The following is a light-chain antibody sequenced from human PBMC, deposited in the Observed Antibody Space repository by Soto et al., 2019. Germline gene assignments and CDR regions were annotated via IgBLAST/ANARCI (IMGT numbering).Light chain of an antibody. CDR2: AAS. Sequence: DIQLTQSPSFLSASVGDIVTITCRASQGISSYLAWYQQKPGKAPKLLIYAASTLQRGVPSRFSDSGSGTNFTLTISSLQPEDFATYYSQQLKSYLLTFGGGTKVEIK. CDR3: QQLKSYLLT. J-gene: IGKJ4*01. V-gene: IGKV1-9*01. CDR1: QGISSY.